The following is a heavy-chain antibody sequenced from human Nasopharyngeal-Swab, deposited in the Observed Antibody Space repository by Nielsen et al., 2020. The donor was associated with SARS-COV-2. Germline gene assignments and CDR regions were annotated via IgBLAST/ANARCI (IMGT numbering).Heavy chain of an antibody. D-gene: IGHD3-22*01. CDR3: ARESYYDSSGYRRVFDY. CDR2: IYYSGST. Sequence: GSLRLSCTVSGGSISSYYWSWIRQPPGKGLEWIGYIYYSGSTNYNPSLKSRVTISVDTSKNQFSLKLSSVTAADMAVYYCARESYYDSSGYRRVFDYWGQGTLVTVSS. J-gene: IGHJ4*02. CDR1: GGSISSYY. V-gene: IGHV4-59*01.